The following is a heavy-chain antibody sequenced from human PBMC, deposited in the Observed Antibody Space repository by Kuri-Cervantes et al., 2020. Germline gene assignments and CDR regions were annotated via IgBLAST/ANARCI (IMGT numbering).Heavy chain of an antibody. D-gene: IGHD4-17*01. J-gene: IGHJ4*02. CDR1: GFTVSSNY. V-gene: IGHV3-11*01. CDR3: AKEGDYGDYVDY. CDR2: ISSSGSTI. Sequence: GESLKISCAASGFTVSSNYMSWVRQAPGKGLEWVSYISSSGSTIYYADSVKGRFTISRDNSKNTLYLQMNSLRAEDTAVHYCAKEGDYGDYVDYWGQGTLVTVS.